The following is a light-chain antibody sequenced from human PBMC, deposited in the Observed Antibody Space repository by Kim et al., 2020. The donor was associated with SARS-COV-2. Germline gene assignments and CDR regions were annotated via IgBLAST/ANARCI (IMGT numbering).Light chain of an antibody. CDR2: DAS. J-gene: IGKJ4*01. Sequence: EVILTQSPATLSLSPGETATLSCRASERISRYLAWYQQKPGQAPRLFIYDASNRATGVPARFSGSGSGTDFTLTISSLEPEDFAVYFCQQLSDWPPTFGRGTKVDIK. CDR1: ERISRY. CDR3: QQLSDWPPT. V-gene: IGKV3-11*01.